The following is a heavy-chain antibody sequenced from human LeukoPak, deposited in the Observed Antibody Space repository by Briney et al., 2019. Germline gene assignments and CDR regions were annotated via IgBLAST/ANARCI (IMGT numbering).Heavy chain of an antibody. V-gene: IGHV3-21*01. J-gene: IGHJ3*02. CDR1: GFTFSSYS. D-gene: IGHD5-24*01. Sequence: GGSLRLSCAASGFTFSSYSMNWVRQAPGKGREWVSSISSSSSYIYYADSVKGRFTISRDNAKNSLYLQMNSLRAEDTAVYYCARDMDGYKYYPFDIWGQGTMVTVSS. CDR2: ISSSSSYI. CDR3: ARDMDGYKYYPFDI.